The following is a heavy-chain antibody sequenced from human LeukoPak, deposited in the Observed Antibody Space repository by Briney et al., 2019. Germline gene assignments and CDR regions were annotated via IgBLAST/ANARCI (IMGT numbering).Heavy chain of an antibody. Sequence: GGSLRLSCAASGFTFSSYSMNWVRQAPGKGLEWVSSISSSSSYIYYADSVKGRFTISRDNAKNSLYLQMNSLRAEDTAVYYCARVPTTAGFYFDYWSQGTLVTVSS. D-gene: IGHD4-11*01. CDR2: ISSSSSYI. V-gene: IGHV3-21*01. CDR3: ARVPTTAGFYFDY. J-gene: IGHJ4*02. CDR1: GFTFSSYS.